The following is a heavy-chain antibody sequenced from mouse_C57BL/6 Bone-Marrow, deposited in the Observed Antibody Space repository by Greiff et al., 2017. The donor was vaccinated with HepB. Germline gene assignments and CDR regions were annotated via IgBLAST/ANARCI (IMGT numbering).Heavy chain of an antibody. V-gene: IGHV14-4*01. CDR2: IDPENGDT. D-gene: IGHD3-2*01. Sequence: EVQLVESGAELVRPGASVKLSCTASGFNIKDDYMHWVKQVPEQGLEWIGWIDPENGDTKYASKFQGKTTITADSSSNTAFLPLSSLTSEDTAVYYCTVDSSRLDYWGQGTSVTVSS. CDR1: GFNIKDDY. J-gene: IGHJ4*01. CDR3: TVDSSRLDY.